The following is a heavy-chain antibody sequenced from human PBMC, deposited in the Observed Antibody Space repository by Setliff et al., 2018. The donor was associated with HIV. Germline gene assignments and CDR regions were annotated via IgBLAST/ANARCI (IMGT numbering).Heavy chain of an antibody. Sequence: GGSLRLSCAASGFTFSSYAMNWVRQAPGKGLEWVSTISGSGGSAYYADSVKGRFTISRDNAKNSLYLQMNSLRAEDTAVYYCARDRSSGWYYYYYGMDVWGQGTTVTVSS. CDR3: ARDRSSGWYYYYYGMDV. CDR1: GFTFSSYA. CDR2: ISGSGGSA. V-gene: IGHV3-23*01. D-gene: IGHD6-19*01. J-gene: IGHJ6*02.